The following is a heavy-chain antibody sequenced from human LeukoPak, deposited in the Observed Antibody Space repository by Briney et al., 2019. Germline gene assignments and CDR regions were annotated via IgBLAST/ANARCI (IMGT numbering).Heavy chain of an antibody. J-gene: IGHJ4*02. Sequence: TSETLSLTCTVSGGSISSSYWSWIRQPPGKGLEWIGYIYYSGSTNYNPSLKSRVTISVDTSKNQFSLKLSSVTAADTAVYYCAGGAGYSSGGYVYWGQGTLVTVSS. CDR2: IYYSGST. V-gene: IGHV4-59*01. D-gene: IGHD6-19*01. CDR3: AGGAGYSSGGYVY. CDR1: GGSISSSY.